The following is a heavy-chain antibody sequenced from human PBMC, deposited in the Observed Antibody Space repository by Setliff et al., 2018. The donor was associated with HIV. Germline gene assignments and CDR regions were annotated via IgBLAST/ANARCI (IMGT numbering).Heavy chain of an antibody. CDR3: ARGSGYFSYVDY. V-gene: IGHV4-34*01. CDR1: GRSFCGYY. J-gene: IGHJ4*02. CDR2: INHSGST. Sequence: SATLSLTCAVYGRSFCGYYWSWVRQPPGKVLEWIGEINHSGSTNYNPSLKSRVTTSVDTSKNQFSLKLSSVTAADTAVYYCARGSGYFSYVDYWGQGTLVTVSS. D-gene: IGHD3-22*01.